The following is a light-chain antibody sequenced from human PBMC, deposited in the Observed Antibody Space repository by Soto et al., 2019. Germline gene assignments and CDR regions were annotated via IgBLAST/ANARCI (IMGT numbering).Light chain of an antibody. J-gene: IGKJ4*01. CDR2: GAS. CDR3: QQYNSWPLT. V-gene: IGKV3D-15*01. CDR1: QSIRSN. Sequence: EIVMTQSPATLSVSPGERVTLSCRASQSIRSNLAWYQQQPGQTPRLLIYGASTRATDIPARFSGSGSGTEFTLTVSSLQSEDFAVCYCQQYNSWPLTFSGGTKVELK.